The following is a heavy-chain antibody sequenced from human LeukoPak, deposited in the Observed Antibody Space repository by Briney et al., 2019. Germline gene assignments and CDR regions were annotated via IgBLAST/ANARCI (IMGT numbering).Heavy chain of an antibody. D-gene: IGHD1-26*01. CDR2: IKQDGTEK. J-gene: IGHJ4*02. CDR1: GFTFTTYW. CDR3: ARGYYPPEY. Sequence: GGSLRLSCAASGFTFTTYWMNWVRQAPGEGLEWVANIKQDGTEKYYVDSVKGRFTISRDNANNSLYLQMNSLRAEDTAVYYCARGYYPPEYWGPGTLVTVSS. V-gene: IGHV3-7*05.